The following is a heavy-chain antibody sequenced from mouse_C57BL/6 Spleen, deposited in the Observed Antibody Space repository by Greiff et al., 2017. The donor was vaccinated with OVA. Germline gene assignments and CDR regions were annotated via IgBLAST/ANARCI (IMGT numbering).Heavy chain of an antibody. D-gene: IGHD2-4*01. J-gene: IGHJ3*01. CDR1: GYTFTSYW. CDR3: AREIYYDYDEGFAY. V-gene: IGHV1-64*01. CDR2: IYPNSGST. Sequence: VQLQQPGAELVKPGASVKLSCKASGYTFTSYWMHWVKQRPGQGLEWIGMIYPNSGSTNYNEKFKSKATLTVDKSSSTAYMQLSSLTSEDSAVYYCAREIYYDYDEGFAYWGQGTLVTVAA.